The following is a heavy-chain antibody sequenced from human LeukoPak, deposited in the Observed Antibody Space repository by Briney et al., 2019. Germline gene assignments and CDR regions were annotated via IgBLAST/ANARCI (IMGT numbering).Heavy chain of an antibody. CDR1: GFTFSSYL. D-gene: IGHD3-10*01. J-gene: IGHJ4*02. Sequence: GGSLRLSCAASGFTFSSYLMSWVRQAPGKGLEWVANIKQDGSEKYYVDSVKGRFTISRDNAKNSLYLQMNSLRAEDTAVYYCARDNSYYYGSGSPGYWGQGTLVTVSS. V-gene: IGHV3-7*01. CDR2: IKQDGSEK. CDR3: ARDNSYYYGSGSPGY.